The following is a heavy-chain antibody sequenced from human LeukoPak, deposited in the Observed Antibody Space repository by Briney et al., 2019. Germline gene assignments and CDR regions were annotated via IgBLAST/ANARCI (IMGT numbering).Heavy chain of an antibody. D-gene: IGHD5-18*01. V-gene: IGHV4-39*07. CDR1: GGSISSSSYY. CDR2: IYYSGST. CDR3: ASWVDTAKFDY. Sequence: PSETLSPTCTVSGGSISSSSYYWGWIRQPPGKGLEWIGSIYYSGSTYYNPSLKSRVTISVDTSKNQFSLKLSSVTAADTAVYYCASWVDTAKFDYWGQGTLVTVSS. J-gene: IGHJ4*02.